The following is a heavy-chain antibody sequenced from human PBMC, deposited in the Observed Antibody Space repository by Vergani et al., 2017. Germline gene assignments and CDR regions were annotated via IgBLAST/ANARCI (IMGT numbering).Heavy chain of an antibody. Sequence: EVQLVESGGGLVKPGGSLRLSCAASGFTFSSYSMNWVRQAPGKGLEWVASISSSSSYIYYADSVKGRFTISRDDSKRLAYLQLSGLKTEDTAVYFCSRGRGYSFGYSDYWGQGTLVTVSS. CDR3: SRGRGYSFGYSDY. J-gene: IGHJ4*02. V-gene: IGHV3-21*03. CDR1: GFTFSSYS. CDR2: ISSSSSYI. D-gene: IGHD5-18*01.